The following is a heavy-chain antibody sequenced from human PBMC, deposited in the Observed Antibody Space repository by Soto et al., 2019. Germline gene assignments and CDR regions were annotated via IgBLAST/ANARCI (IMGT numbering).Heavy chain of an antibody. V-gene: IGHV1-3*01. CDR1: GYTFTSYA. CDR2: INAGNGNT. J-gene: IGHJ4*02. Sequence: QVQLVQSGAEVKKPGASVKVSCKASGYTFTSYAMHWVRQAPGQRLEWMGWINAGNGNTKYSQKFQGRVTITRDTAASTAYMELSSLRSEDTAVYYCARDSRSQPDAGGLSDYWGQGTLVTVSS. D-gene: IGHD2-2*01. CDR3: ARDSRSQPDAGGLSDY.